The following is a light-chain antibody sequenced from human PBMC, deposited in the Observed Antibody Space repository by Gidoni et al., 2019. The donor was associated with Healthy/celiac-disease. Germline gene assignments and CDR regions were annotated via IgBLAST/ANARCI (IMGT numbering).Light chain of an antibody. CDR2: GKN. CDR1: SLRSDY. J-gene: IGLJ2*01. Sequence: SSELTQDPAVSVALGQTVRITCQGDSLRSDYASWYPQKPGQAPVLVIYGKNNRPSGIPDRFSGSSSGNTAALTITGAQAEDEADYYCNSRDSSGNRGVFGGGTKLTVL. V-gene: IGLV3-19*01. CDR3: NSRDSSGNRGV.